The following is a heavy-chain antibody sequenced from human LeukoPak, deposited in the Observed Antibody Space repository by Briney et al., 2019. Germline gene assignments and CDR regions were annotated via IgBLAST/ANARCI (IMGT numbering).Heavy chain of an antibody. V-gene: IGHV4-59*01. D-gene: IGHD6-19*01. CDR1: GGSISSYY. J-gene: IGHJ4*02. Sequence: SETLSLTCTVSGGSISSYYWSWIRQPPGKGLEWIGYIYYSGSTNYNPSLKSRVTISVGTSKNQFSLKLSSVAAADTAVYYCAGTSIVVAGSFDYWGQGTLVTVSS. CDR2: IYYSGST. CDR3: AGTSIVVAGSFDY.